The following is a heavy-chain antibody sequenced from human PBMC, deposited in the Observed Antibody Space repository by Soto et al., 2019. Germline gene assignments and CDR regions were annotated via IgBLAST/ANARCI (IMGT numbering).Heavy chain of an antibody. Sequence: GASVKVSCKASGGTFSSYAISWVRQAPGQGLEWMGGIIPIFGTANYAQKFQGRVTITADESMSTAYMELSSLRSEDTAVYYCARFPPYCTNGVCHLDYWGQGTLVTVSS. V-gene: IGHV1-69*13. CDR3: ARFPPYCTNGVCHLDY. D-gene: IGHD2-8*01. CDR2: IIPIFGTA. CDR1: GGTFSSYA. J-gene: IGHJ4*02.